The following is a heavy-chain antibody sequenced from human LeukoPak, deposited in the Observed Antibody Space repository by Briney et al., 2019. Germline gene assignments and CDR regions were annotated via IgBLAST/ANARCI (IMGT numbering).Heavy chain of an antibody. Sequence: GGSLRLPCAASGFTFSSYGMHWVRQAPGKGLEWVAVIWYDGSNKYYADSVKGRFTISRDNSKNTLYLQMNSLRAEDTAVYYCAKDGTRTTVTSFDYWGQGTLVTVSS. CDR3: AKDGTRTTVTSFDY. CDR1: GFTFSSYG. D-gene: IGHD4-17*01. CDR2: IWYDGSNK. J-gene: IGHJ4*02. V-gene: IGHV3-33*06.